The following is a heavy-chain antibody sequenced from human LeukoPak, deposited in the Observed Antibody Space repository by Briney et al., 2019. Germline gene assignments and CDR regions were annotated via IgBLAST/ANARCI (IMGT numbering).Heavy chain of an antibody. CDR1: GFTFSSYA. CDR3: AKDWDYYDSSGRPDY. D-gene: IGHD3-22*01. V-gene: IGHV3-23*01. Sequence: GGSLRLSCAASGFTFSSYAMSWVRQAPGKGLEWASAISGSGGSTYYADSVKGRFTISRDNSKNTLYLQMNSLRAEDTAVYYCAKDWDYYDSSGRPDYWGQGTLVTVSS. J-gene: IGHJ4*02. CDR2: ISGSGGST.